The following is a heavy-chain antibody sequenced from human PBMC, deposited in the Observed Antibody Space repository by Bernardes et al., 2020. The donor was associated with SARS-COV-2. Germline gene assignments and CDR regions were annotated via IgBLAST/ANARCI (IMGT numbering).Heavy chain of an antibody. CDR2: INPSGSIT. V-gene: IGHV1-46*01. CDR1: GYTFTSYY. D-gene: IGHD3-22*01. J-gene: IGHJ4*02. Sequence: SVKVSCKASGYTFTSYYIHWVRQAPGQGLEWMGIINPSGSITSYAQKFQGRVTMTRDTSTSTVYMELSSLRSEDTAVYYCARGVNYYDSSGPYWGQGTLVTVSS. CDR3: ARGVNYYDSSGPY.